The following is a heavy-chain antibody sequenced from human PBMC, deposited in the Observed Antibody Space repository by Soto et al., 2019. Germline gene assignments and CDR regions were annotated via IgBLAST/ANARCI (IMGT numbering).Heavy chain of an antibody. D-gene: IGHD3-22*01. Sequence: SETLSLTCAVYGGSFSGYYWSWIRQPPGKGLEWIGEINYSGSTNYNPSLKSRVTISVDTSKNQFSLKLSSVTAADTAVYYCARDYYDSSGYIHYGMDVWGQGTTVTVSS. CDR2: INYSGST. CDR3: ARDYYDSSGYIHYGMDV. CDR1: GGSFSGYY. V-gene: IGHV4-34*01. J-gene: IGHJ6*02.